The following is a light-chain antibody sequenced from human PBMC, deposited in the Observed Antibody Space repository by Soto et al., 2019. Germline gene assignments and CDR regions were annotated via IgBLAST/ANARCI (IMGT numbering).Light chain of an antibody. Sequence: EIVLTQSPGTLSLSPGERATLSCRASQSVSSSYLAWYQQKPGQAPRLLIYGASSRATGIPDRFSGSGSGTDFTLIISRLEPEDFAVYYCQQYGSTRLTFGGGTKVEI. CDR3: QQYGSTRLT. CDR2: GAS. CDR1: QSVSSSY. J-gene: IGKJ4*01. V-gene: IGKV3-20*01.